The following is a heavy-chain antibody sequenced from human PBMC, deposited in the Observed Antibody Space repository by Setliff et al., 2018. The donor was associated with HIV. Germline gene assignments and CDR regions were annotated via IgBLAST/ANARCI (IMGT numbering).Heavy chain of an antibody. D-gene: IGHD3-3*01. CDR3: ARSKTFYDFWGGYYTHGAFKI. CDR1: GGSISSHY. V-gene: IGHV4-59*11. CDR2: IYYSGST. Sequence: SETLSLTCSVSGGSISSHYWSWIRQPPGKGLEWSGYIYYSGSTNYNPSLKSRVTISVDTSKNQFSLTLISVTAADTAVYYCARSKTFYDFWGGYYTHGAFKIWGLGTMVTVSS. J-gene: IGHJ3*02.